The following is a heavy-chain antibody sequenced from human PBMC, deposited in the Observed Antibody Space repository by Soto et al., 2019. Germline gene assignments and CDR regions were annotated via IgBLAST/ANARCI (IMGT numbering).Heavy chain of an antibody. V-gene: IGHV3-13*01. CDR2: IGTAGDT. Sequence: HPGGSLRRSCAASGFTFSSYDMHWVRQATGKGLEWVSAIGTAGDTYYPGSVKGRFTISRENAKNSLYLQMNSLRAGDTAVYYCARGLGDNGMDVWGQGTTVTVSS. CDR1: GFTFSSYD. J-gene: IGHJ6*02. D-gene: IGHD3-16*01. CDR3: ARGLGDNGMDV.